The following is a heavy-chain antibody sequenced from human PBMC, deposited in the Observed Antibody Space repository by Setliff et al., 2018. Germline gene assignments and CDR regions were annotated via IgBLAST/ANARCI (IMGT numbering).Heavy chain of an antibody. J-gene: IGHJ4*02. Sequence: SETLSLTCNVSGDSMYGYYWSWIRQPPGKGLEWIGYIYTSGTAIYNPSLRSRVTISVDMSKNHFSLNLRSVTAADTAVYYCARHAVTQSLVADYWGQGILVTVSS. V-gene: IGHV4-4*09. CDR3: ARHAVTQSLVADY. CDR2: IYTSGTA. D-gene: IGHD2-15*01. CDR1: GDSMYGYY.